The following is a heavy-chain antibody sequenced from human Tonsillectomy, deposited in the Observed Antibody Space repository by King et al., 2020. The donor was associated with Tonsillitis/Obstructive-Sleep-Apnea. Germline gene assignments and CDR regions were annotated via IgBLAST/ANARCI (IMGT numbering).Heavy chain of an antibody. D-gene: IGHD1-1*01. Sequence: VPLVESGGGLVKPGRSLSLSCTASGFTFGDYFMSWFRPAPGKGLEWVGFIRSKAYGGTEYAASVKGRFTISRDDSKSIAYLQMNSLKSDDTGVYYCSRDLGELAPSLGYWGQGTLVTVSS. CDR2: IRSKAYGGT. V-gene: IGHV3-49*05. CDR3: SRDLGELAPSLGY. J-gene: IGHJ4*02. CDR1: GFTFGDYF.